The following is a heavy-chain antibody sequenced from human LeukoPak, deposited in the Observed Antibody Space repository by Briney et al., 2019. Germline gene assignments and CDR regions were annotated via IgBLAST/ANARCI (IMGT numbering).Heavy chain of an antibody. V-gene: IGHV4-30-2*01. CDR3: ARAPPHYYDSSGYRGGDAFDI. Sequence: SETLSLTCAVSGGSISSGGYSWSWIRQPPGKGLEWIGYIYHSGSTYYNPSLKSRVTISVDRSKSQFSLKLSSVTAADTAVYYCARAPPHYYDSSGYRGGDAFDIWGQGTMVTVSS. CDR1: GGSISSGGYS. J-gene: IGHJ3*02. CDR2: IYHSGST. D-gene: IGHD3-22*01.